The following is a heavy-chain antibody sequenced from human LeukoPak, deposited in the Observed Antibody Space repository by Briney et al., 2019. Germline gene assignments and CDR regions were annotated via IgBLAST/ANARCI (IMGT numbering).Heavy chain of an antibody. CDR1: GFTFSGST. D-gene: IGHD3-9*01. J-gene: IGHJ3*02. Sequence: PGGSLKLSCAASGFTFSGSTMHWVRQASGKGLEGVGRIRSKTDTYATAYAASVTGRFTISRDDSKNTAYLQMNSLKTEDTAVYYCTRRDILTGYAFDIWGQGTMVTVSS. V-gene: IGHV3-73*01. CDR2: IRSKTDTYAT. CDR3: TRRDILTGYAFDI.